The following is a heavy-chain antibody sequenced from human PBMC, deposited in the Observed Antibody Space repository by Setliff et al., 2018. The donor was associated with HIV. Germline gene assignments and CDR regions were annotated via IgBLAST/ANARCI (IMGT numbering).Heavy chain of an antibody. Sequence: SETLSLTCTVSGGSISTYYWTWIRQPPGKGLEWIGYIYTSGSTSYNPSLKSRLTISLDTSKNQFSLKLSSVTAADTAVYYCARQERYCTSADCYRYFNYWGQGTLVT. V-gene: IGHV4-4*09. CDR2: IYTSGST. J-gene: IGHJ4*02. CDR3: ARQERYCTSADCYRYFNY. CDR1: GGSISTYY. D-gene: IGHD2-2*02.